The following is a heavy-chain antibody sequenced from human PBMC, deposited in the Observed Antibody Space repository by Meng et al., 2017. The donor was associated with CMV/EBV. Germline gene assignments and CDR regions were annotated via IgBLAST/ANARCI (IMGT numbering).Heavy chain of an antibody. CDR3: ARRYCSSTSCQRYFDY. V-gene: IGHV1-2*02. CDR1: GYTFTSYD. CDR2: INPNSGGT. J-gene: IGHJ4*02. Sequence: ASVKVSCKASGYTFTSYDINWVRQATGQGLEWMGWINPNSGGTNYAQKFQGRVTMTRDTSISTAYMELSRLRSDDTAVYYCARRYCSSTSCQRYFDYWGQGTLVTVSS. D-gene: IGHD2-2*01.